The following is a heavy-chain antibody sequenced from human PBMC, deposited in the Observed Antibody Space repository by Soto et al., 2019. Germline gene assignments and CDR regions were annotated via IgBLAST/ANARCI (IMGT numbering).Heavy chain of an antibody. CDR1: GGTFSSYA. D-gene: IGHD3-10*01. V-gene: IGHV1-69*12. J-gene: IGHJ6*02. CDR2: IIPILGKA. CDR3: ASHYGGSGSSSSVGYYPYGIDV. Sequence: QVQLVQSGAEVKKPGSSVKVSCKASGGTFSSYAIRWVRQAPGQGLEWMGGIIPILGKADYAQKFQGRVTITADETKTTAYMELTSLRSEDTAVYYCASHYGGSGSSSSVGYYPYGIDVWGQGTTVTVSS.